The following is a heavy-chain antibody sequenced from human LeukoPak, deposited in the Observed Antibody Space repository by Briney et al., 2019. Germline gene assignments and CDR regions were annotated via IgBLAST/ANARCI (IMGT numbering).Heavy chain of an antibody. D-gene: IGHD3-10*01. CDR1: GFPFSSYA. J-gene: IGHJ4*02. Sequence: GGSLRLSCAASGFPFSSYAMNWVRQAPGKGLEWVSIIFGSGDTTYYADSVKGRFTVSRDHSKNMLYLQMNNLRPEDTATYYCAKRNTMVRGGPCFDYWGQGLMVTVSS. CDR2: IFGSGDTT. V-gene: IGHV3-23*01. CDR3: AKRNTMVRGGPCFDY.